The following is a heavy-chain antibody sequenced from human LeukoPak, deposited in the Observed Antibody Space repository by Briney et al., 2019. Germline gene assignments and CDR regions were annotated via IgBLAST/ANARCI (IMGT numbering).Heavy chain of an antibody. Sequence: GGSLRLSCAASGFTFNNARISWVRQAPGKGLEWVGRIKTKTDGGTADYAAPLKGRFTISRDNSKNTLYIQMRSLRAEDTAVYYCVKARYGDYNFDFWGQGTLVTVSS. V-gene: IGHV3-15*05. CDR1: GFTFNNAR. CDR3: VKARYGDYNFDF. J-gene: IGHJ4*02. D-gene: IGHD4-17*01. CDR2: IKTKTDGGTA.